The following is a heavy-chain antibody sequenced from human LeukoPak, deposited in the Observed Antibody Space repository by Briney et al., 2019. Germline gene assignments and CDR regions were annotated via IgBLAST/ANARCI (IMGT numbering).Heavy chain of an antibody. CDR3: ARDGGRMDV. V-gene: IGHV3-21*01. Sequence: KAGGSLRLSCAASGVTFSSYAMNWVRQAPGKGLEWVSSLHGNGDETHYADSVKGRFTISRDNARNSLDLQMNSLRAEDTAIYYCARDGGRMDVWGKGTTVTVSS. J-gene: IGHJ6*04. CDR2: LHGNGDET. CDR1: GVTFSSYA.